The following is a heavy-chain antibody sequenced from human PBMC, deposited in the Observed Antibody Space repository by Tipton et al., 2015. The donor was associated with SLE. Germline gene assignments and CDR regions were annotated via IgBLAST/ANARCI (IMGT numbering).Heavy chain of an antibody. Sequence: TLSLTCTVSGGSISSGDYYWSWIRQPPGKGLEWIGYIYYSGGTYYNPSLNSRVTISADTSKNQCSLKLSTVTAADTAVYYCARGARGSYYAVAFDIWGQGTMVTVSS. CDR3: ARGARGSYYAVAFDI. V-gene: IGHV4-30-4*01. CDR1: GGSISSGDYY. CDR2: IYYSGGT. J-gene: IGHJ3*02. D-gene: IGHD3-10*01.